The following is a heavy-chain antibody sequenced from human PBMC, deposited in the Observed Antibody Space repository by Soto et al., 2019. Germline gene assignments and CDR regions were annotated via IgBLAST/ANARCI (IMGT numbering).Heavy chain of an antibody. CDR3: ARCSSMEPYYYYYMDV. J-gene: IGHJ6*03. Sequence: LETLSLTCAVYGGSFSGYYWSWIRQPPGKGLEWIGEINHSGSTNYNPSLKSRVTISVDTSKNQFSLKLSSVTAADTAVYYCARCSSMEPYYYYYMDVWGKGTTVTVSS. CDR1: GGSFSGYY. CDR2: INHSGST. D-gene: IGHD1-1*01. V-gene: IGHV4-34*01.